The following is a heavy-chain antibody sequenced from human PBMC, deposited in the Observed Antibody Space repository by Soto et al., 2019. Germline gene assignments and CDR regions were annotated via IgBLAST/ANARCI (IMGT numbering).Heavy chain of an antibody. CDR1: ALNFRYYY. D-gene: IGHD3-3*01. V-gene: IGHV4-34*01. Sequence: PSQTPSLTYAVYALNFRYYYWILLSPPPGKGLEWIGEINHSGSTNYNPSLKSRVTISVDTSKNQFSLKLSSVTAADTAVYYCARGVTISAVVIILSSFDSGGQGTLVTV. CDR2: INHSGST. J-gene: IGHJ4*02. CDR3: ARGVTISAVVIILSSFDS.